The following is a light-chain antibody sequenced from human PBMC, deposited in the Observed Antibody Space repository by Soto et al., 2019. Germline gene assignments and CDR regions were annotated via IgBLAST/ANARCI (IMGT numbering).Light chain of an antibody. CDR1: QSISSW. CDR3: QQSFT. Sequence: DIQMTQSPSTLSASVGDRVTITCRASQSISSWLALYQQKPGKAPKLLIYKASSLESGAPSRFSDSGSGTEFTLTISSLQPDDFATYYCQQSFTFGPGTKVDIK. J-gene: IGKJ3*01. V-gene: IGKV1-5*03. CDR2: KAS.